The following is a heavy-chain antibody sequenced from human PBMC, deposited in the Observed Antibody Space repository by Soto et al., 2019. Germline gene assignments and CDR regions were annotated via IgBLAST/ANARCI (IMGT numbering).Heavy chain of an antibody. CDR2: ISAYSGNT. Sequence: QVQLVQSGAEVKKPGASVKVSCKASGYTFSSYAITWVRQAPGQGLEWMAWISAYSGNTNYAQKFQGRVTMTTDTSTTTAYMELRSLSSDDTAVYYCARDSPPSDYWGQGTLVTVSS. CDR3: ARDSPPSDY. V-gene: IGHV1-18*01. CDR1: GYTFSSYA. J-gene: IGHJ4*02.